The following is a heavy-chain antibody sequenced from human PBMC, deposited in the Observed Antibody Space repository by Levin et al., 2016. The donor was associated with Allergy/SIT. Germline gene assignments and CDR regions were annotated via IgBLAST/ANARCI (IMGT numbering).Heavy chain of an antibody. Sequence: GGSLRLSCTASGFIFNHYGMHWVRQAPGKGLEWVGVIWYDGNNQKYADSVKGRFTISRDNSNNTLFLQMDSLRDEDTAVYFCAREKHGDYACDHWGQGTLVTVS. V-gene: IGHV3-33*01. CDR1: GFIFNHYG. CDR3: AREKHGDYACDH. J-gene: IGHJ4*02. CDR2: IWYDGNNQ. D-gene: IGHD2-21*02.